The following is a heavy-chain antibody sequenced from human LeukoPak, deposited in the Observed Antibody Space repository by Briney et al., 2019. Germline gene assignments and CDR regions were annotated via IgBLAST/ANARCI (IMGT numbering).Heavy chain of an antibody. V-gene: IGHV3-21*01. CDR2: ISSSSSYI. J-gene: IGHJ4*02. Sequence: GGSLRLSCAASGFTFSSYSMNWVRQAPGKGLEWVSSISSSSSYIYYADPVKGRFTISRDNAKNSLYLQMNSLRAEDTAVYYCATNIAAAGTDFDYWGQGTLVTVSS. D-gene: IGHD6-13*01. CDR3: ATNIAAAGTDFDY. CDR1: GFTFSSYS.